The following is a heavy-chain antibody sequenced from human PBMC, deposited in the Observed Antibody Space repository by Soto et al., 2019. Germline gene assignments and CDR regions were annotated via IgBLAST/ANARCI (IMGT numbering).Heavy chain of an antibody. Sequence: QVQLQESGPGLVKPSETLSLTCTVSGGSISSYYWSWIRQPPGKGLEWIGYIYYSGSTNYNPSLKSRVTISVDXXKXQXXLKLSSVTAADTAVYYCARAYADYGDYVWLHGMDVWGQGTTVTVSS. J-gene: IGHJ6*02. V-gene: IGHV4-59*01. D-gene: IGHD4-17*01. CDR3: ARAYADYGDYVWLHGMDV. CDR1: GGSISSYY. CDR2: IYYSGST.